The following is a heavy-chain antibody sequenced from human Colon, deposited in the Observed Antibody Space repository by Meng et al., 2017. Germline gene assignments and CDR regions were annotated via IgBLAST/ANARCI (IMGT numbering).Heavy chain of an antibody. CDR1: GGTFSSYA. V-gene: IGHV1-69*10. CDR3: ARPASVVYSYGSFDY. J-gene: IGHJ4*02. CDR2: IIPILGIA. Sequence: QVQLVQSGSEVKKPGSSVKVSCKASGGTFSSYAISWVRQAPGQGLEWMGGIIPILGIANYAQKFQGRVTITADKSTSTAYMELSSLRSEDTAVYYCARPASVVYSYGSFDYWGQGTLVTVSS. D-gene: IGHD5-18*01.